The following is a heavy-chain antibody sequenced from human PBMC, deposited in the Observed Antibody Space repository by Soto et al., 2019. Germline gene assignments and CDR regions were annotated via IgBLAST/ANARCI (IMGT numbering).Heavy chain of an antibody. Sequence: SETLSLTCVVSSGPISSNWWSWVRQPPGKGLEWIGEIYHSGSTNYNPSLNSRVTISVDKSKNHFSLDLSSVTAADTAVYYCSSQTYSYAWHHWGQGIQVTVSS. CDR3: SSQTYSYAWHH. D-gene: IGHD5-18*01. J-gene: IGHJ5*02. CDR1: SGPISSNW. CDR2: IYHSGST. V-gene: IGHV4-4*02.